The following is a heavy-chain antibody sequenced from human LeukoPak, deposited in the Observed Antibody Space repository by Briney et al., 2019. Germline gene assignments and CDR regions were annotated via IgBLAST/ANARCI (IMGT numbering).Heavy chain of an antibody. V-gene: IGHV3-30-3*01. J-gene: IGHJ4*02. Sequence: GGSLRLSCAASGFTFSSYAMHWVRQAPGKGLEWVAVISYDGSNKYYADSVKGRFTISRDNSKNTLYPQMNSLRAEDTAVYYCARVTHFIDYWGQGTLVTVSS. CDR1: GFTFSSYA. CDR3: ARVTHFIDY. D-gene: IGHD2-21*02. CDR2: ISYDGSNK.